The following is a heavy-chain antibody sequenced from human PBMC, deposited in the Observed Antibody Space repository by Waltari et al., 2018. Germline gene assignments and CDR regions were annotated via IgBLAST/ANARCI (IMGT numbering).Heavy chain of an antibody. CDR1: GYTFTSYG. Sequence: QVQLVQSGAEVKKPGASVKVSCKASGYTFTSYGISWVRQAPGHGIEWMGWSSAYNRNTNHAQKLQGRVTMTEDKSTDTAYMELSSLRSEDTAGYYCATETSGWYAYYLDYGGQGTLVTVSS. J-gene: IGHJ4*02. CDR2: SSAYNRNT. D-gene: IGHD6-19*01. V-gene: IGHV1-18*01. CDR3: ATETSGWYAYYLDY.